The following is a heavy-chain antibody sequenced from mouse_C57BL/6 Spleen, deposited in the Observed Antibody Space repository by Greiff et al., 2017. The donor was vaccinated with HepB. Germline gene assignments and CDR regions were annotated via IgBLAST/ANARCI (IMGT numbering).Heavy chain of an antibody. V-gene: IGHV10-1*01. CDR1: GFSFNTYA. D-gene: IGHD1-1*01. Sequence: DVHLVESGGGLVQPKGSLKLSCAASGFSFNTYAMNWVRQAPGKGLEWVARIRSKSNNYATYYADSVKDRFTISRDDSESMLYLQMNNLKTEDTAMYYCVRLGNYFAYWGQGTLVTVSA. CDR2: IRSKSNNYAT. CDR3: VRLGNYFAY. J-gene: IGHJ3*01.